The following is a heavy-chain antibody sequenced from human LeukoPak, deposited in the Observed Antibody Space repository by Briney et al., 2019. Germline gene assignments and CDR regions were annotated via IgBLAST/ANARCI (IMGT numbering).Heavy chain of an antibody. CDR3: AKAARSTSGWYED. D-gene: IGHD6-19*01. J-gene: IGHJ4*02. V-gene: IGHV3-23*01. CDR1: GFTFSSYA. CDR2: ISSSGGST. Sequence: GGSLRLSCAASGFTFSSYAMSWVRQAPGKGLECVSAISSSGGSTYYADSVKGRFTISRDNSKNTLYLQKNSLRAQHTAVYYCAKAARSTSGWYEDWGQGTLVTVSS.